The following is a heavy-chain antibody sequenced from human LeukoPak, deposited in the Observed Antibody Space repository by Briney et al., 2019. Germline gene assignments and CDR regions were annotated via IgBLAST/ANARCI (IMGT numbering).Heavy chain of an antibody. CDR3: ARGYCSSTSCFLYYYYMDV. J-gene: IGHJ6*03. D-gene: IGHD2-2*01. CDR2: INPSGGGT. V-gene: IGHV1-46*01. Sequence: RASVKVSCKASGYTFTNYYMHWVRQAPGQGLEWMGLINPSGGGTSYAQNFRGRVTMTRDTSTSTVYMELSSLRSEDTAVYYCARGYCSSTSCFLYYYYMDVWGKGTTVTVSS. CDR1: GYTFTNYY.